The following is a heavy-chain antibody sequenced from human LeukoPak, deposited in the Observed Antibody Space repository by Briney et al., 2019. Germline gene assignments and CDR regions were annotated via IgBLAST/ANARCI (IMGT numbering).Heavy chain of an antibody. CDR1: GYTFTSYG. CDR3: ARADDYYDSSGDLFDY. J-gene: IGHJ4*02. CDR2: ISAYNGNT. Sequence: ASVKVSCRASGYTFTSYGISWVRQAPGQGLEWMGWISAYNGNTNYAQKLQGRVTMTTDTSTSTAYMELRSLRSDDTAGYYCARADDYYDSSGDLFDYWGQGTLVTVSS. V-gene: IGHV1-18*01. D-gene: IGHD3-22*01.